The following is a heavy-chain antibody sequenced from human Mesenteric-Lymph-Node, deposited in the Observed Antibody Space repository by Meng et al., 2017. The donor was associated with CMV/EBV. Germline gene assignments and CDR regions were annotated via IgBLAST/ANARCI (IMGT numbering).Heavy chain of an antibody. CDR3: ARGSSYDILTGYFDY. CDR2: INHSGST. J-gene: IGHJ4*02. CDR1: GESFSGYY. D-gene: IGHD3-9*01. Sequence: GSGSLKPPDFLCVTGALYGESFSGYYCNLSLQSPEKGLKWIGEINHSGSTTYNPSFTSRIIISVDTSTNQISLNMSSVTAADTAVYYCARGSSYDILTGYFDYWGQGALVTVSS. V-gene: IGHV4-34*01.